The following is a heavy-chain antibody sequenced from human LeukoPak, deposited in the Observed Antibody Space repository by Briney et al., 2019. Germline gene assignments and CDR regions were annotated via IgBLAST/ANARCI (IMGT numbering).Heavy chain of an antibody. Sequence: PGGSLRLSCAASGFTFSSYWMSWVRQAPGKGLEWVAKIKQDGSEKYYGDSVKGRFTISRDNAKNSLYLQMNSLRAEDTAVYYCARDQSADYYDSSAWDYWGQGTLVTVSS. CDR3: ARDQSADYYDSSAWDY. CDR1: GFTFSSYW. D-gene: IGHD3-22*01. J-gene: IGHJ4*02. V-gene: IGHV3-7*01. CDR2: IKQDGSEK.